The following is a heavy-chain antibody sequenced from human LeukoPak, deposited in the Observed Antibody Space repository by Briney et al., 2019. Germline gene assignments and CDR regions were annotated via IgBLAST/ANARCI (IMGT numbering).Heavy chain of an antibody. D-gene: IGHD3-10*01. V-gene: IGHV4-30-4*01. CDR3: ARGRITMVRGPDRFDY. Sequence: PSETLSLTCTVSGGSISSGDYYWSWIRQPPGKGLEWIGYIYYSGSTYYNPSLKSRVTISVDTSKTQFSLKLSSVTAADTAVYYCARGRITMVRGPDRFDYWGQGTLVTVSS. J-gene: IGHJ4*02. CDR1: GGSISSGDYY. CDR2: IYYSGST.